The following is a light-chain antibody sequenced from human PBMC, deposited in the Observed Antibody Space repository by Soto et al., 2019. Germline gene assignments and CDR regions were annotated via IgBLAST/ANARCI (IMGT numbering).Light chain of an antibody. CDR1: TGAVTSGHY. J-gene: IGLJ2*01. Sequence: QAVVTQEPSLTVSPGGTVTLTCGSSTGAVTSGHYPYWFQQKPGQAPRTLIYDTSNKHSWTPARFSGSLLGGKAALTLSGAQPEDEAEYYCLLSYSGAREGEFGGGTKLTVL. CDR3: LLSYSGAREGE. CDR2: DTS. V-gene: IGLV7-46*01.